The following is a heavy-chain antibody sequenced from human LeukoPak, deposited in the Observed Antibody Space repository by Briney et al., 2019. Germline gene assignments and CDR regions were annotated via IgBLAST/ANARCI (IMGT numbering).Heavy chain of an antibody. V-gene: IGHV3-48*03. CDR2: ISRSGNSI. CDR1: GFTFNNNE. Sequence: GGSLRLSCAASGFTFNNNEMNWVRQAPGKGLEWVSYISRSGNSIFYTDSVKGRFTISRDNAKNSLYLQMNSLRAEDTAVYYCARDNVLLWFGEPTYYYYYYMDVWGKGTTVTVSS. D-gene: IGHD3-10*01. CDR3: ARDNVLLWFGEPTYYYYYYMDV. J-gene: IGHJ6*03.